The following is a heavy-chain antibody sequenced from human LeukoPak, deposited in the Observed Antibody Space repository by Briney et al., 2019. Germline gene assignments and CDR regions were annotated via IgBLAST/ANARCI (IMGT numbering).Heavy chain of an antibody. CDR2: ISSSSSYM. CDR3: ARDRRWSADY. CDR1: GFTFSSYS. J-gene: IGHJ4*02. Sequence: GGSLRLSCAASGFTFSSYSMNWVRQAPGKGLEWVSSISSSSSYMYYADSVKGRFTISRDNAKNSLYLQMNSLRAEDTAVYYCARDRRWSADYWGQGTLVTVSS. V-gene: IGHV3-21*01. D-gene: IGHD6-13*01.